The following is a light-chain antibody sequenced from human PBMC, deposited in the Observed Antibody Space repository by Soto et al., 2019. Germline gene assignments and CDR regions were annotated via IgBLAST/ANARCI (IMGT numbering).Light chain of an antibody. CDR1: QFISNH. CDR3: QQSYSMPYT. Sequence: DIQMTQSPSSLSASVGDTVTITCRPSQFISNHLNWYQQKPGKAPKFLIYAASSFVNGVPSRFSGSRSGTDFTLTISSLQPEGFATYFCQQSYSMPYTFGQGTKVDIK. CDR2: AAS. J-gene: IGKJ2*01. V-gene: IGKV1-39*01.